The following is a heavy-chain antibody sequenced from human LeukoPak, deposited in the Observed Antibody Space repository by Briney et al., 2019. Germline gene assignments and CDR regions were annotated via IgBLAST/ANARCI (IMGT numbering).Heavy chain of an antibody. Sequence: SETLSLTCAVYGGSFSGYYWSWIRQPPGKGLEWIGEINHSGSTNYNPSLKSRVTISVDTSKNQFSLKLSSVTAADTAVYYCARGRSEIKRWSYGYYYYMDAWGKGTTVTVSS. J-gene: IGHJ6*03. CDR2: INHSGST. V-gene: IGHV4-34*01. CDR1: GGSFSGYY. D-gene: IGHD4-23*01. CDR3: ARGRSEIKRWSYGYYYYMDA.